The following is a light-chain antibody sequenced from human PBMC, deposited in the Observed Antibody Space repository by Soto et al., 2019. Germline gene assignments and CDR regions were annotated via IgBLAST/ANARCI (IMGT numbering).Light chain of an antibody. CDR1: SSDVGSYNL. CDR2: EGS. V-gene: IGLV2-23*03. J-gene: IGLJ1*01. Sequence: QSALTQPASVSGSPGQSITISCTGTSSDVGSYNLVSWYQQHPGKAPKLMIYEGSKRPSGVSNRFSGSKSGNTASLTISGLQAEDEADYYCCPYAGSSLFLYVFGTGTKVTVL. CDR3: CPYAGSSLFLYV.